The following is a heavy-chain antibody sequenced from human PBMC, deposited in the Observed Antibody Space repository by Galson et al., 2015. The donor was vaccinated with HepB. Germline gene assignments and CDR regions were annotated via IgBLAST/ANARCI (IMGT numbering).Heavy chain of an antibody. V-gene: IGHV1-3*01. Sequence: SVKVSCKASGYTFISYPIHWVRQAPGQRLEWVGWINAANGDTKYPQRFQDRVSITRDTSASTVYMHLSSLTSEDTAVYYCAKVNRELELRTYHYYYYMDVWGGGTTVTVSS. J-gene: IGHJ6*03. CDR1: GYTFISYP. CDR2: INAANGDT. D-gene: IGHD1-7*01. CDR3: AKVNRELELRTYHYYYYMDV.